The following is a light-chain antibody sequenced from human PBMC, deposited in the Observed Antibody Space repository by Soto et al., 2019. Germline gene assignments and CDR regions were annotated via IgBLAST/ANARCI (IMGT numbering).Light chain of an antibody. CDR3: PQYSFSYT. J-gene: IGKJ2*01. Sequence: EIVMTQSPATLSVSPGERATLSCRASQNIGTNLVWLQQNPGQAPRLLIYGASTRATGVPARFSGSGSGTDFPLTIHSLQSEDFPVYYCPQYSFSYTFGQGPKLQI. V-gene: IGKV3-15*01. CDR2: GAS. CDR1: QNIGTN.